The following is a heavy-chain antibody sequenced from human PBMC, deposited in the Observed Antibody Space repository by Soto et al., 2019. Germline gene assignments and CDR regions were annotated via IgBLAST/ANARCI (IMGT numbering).Heavy chain of an antibody. CDR2: INHSGST. Sequence: PSETLSLTCAVYGGSFSGYYWSWIRQPPGKGLEWIGEINHSGSTNYNPSLKSRVTISVDTSKNQFSLKLSSVTAADTAVYYCARGQYSSGWYGAPYFDYWGQGTLVTSPQ. CDR3: ARGQYSSGWYGAPYFDY. V-gene: IGHV4-34*01. D-gene: IGHD6-19*01. J-gene: IGHJ4*02. CDR1: GGSFSGYY.